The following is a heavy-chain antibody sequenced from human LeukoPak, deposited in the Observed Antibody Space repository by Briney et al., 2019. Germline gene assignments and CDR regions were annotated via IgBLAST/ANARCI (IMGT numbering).Heavy chain of an antibody. CDR1: GFTFSSYW. D-gene: IGHD2-21*01. J-gene: IGHJ6*03. V-gene: IGHV3-7*01. Sequence: GGSLRLSCAASGFTFSSYWMSWVRQAPGKGLEWVANIKQDGSEKYYVDSVKGRFTISRDNGESSLYLQMNSLRAEDTAVYYCARHISSYYYMDVWGKGTTVTVSS. CDR2: IKQDGSEK. CDR3: ARHISSYYYMDV.